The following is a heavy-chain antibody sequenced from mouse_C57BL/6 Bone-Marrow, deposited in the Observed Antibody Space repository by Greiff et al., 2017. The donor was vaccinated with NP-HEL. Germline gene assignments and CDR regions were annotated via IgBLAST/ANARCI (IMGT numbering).Heavy chain of an antibody. Sequence: EVKLVESGGGLVKPGGSLKLSCAASGFTFSSYSMSWVRQTPGKRLEWVATISGGGGNTYYPDSVKGRFTISRDNAKNTLYLQMSSLRSEDTALYYCARHGEVRRLRGYFDYWGQGTTLTVSS. CDR3: ARHGEVRRLRGYFDY. J-gene: IGHJ2*01. CDR1: GFTFSSYS. D-gene: IGHD2-14*01. V-gene: IGHV5-9*01. CDR2: ISGGGGNT.